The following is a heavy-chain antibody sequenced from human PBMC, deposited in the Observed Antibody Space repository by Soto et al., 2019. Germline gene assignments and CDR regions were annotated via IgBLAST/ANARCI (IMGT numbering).Heavy chain of an antibody. CDR1: GYFFTDYS. D-gene: IGHD3-9*01. CDR3: ATARGSAFRYFDF. J-gene: IGHJ6*02. Sequence: EVQLVQSGAEVKKPGATVKISCKVSGYFFTDYSMHWLQQAPGRGLEWMGLVDPEDGETTYAEKFQGRVTITADTSTDTVYMDLSSLRSEATSVYYCATARGSAFRYFDFWGQGNTVTVSS. V-gene: IGHV1-69-2*01. CDR2: VDPEDGET.